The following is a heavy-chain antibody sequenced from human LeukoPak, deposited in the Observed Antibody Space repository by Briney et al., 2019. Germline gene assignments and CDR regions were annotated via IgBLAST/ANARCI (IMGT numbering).Heavy chain of an antibody. CDR2: ISAYNGNT. D-gene: IGHD3-22*01. V-gene: IGHV1-18*01. J-gene: IGHJ4*02. CDR3: ARDGNRYYYDSSGYYPLDY. Sequence: ASVKVSCKASGYTFTSYGISWVRQAPGQGLEWMGWISAYNGNTNYGQKLQGRVTMTTDTSTSTAYMELRSLRSDDTAVYYCARDGNRYYYDSSGYYPLDYWGQGTLVTVSS. CDR1: GYTFTSYG.